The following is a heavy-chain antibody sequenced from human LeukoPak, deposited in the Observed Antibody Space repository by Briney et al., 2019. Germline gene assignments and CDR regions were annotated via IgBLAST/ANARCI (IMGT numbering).Heavy chain of an antibody. CDR1: GFTFSSYG. D-gene: IGHD7-27*01. CDR2: ISGSGGST. J-gene: IGHJ3*02. Sequence: PGGSLRLSCAASGFTFSSYGMSWVRQAPGKGLEWVSAISGSGGSTYYAHSVKGRFTISRDNSKNTVYLQMNSLRAEDTAVYYCARDLGTNDAFDIWGQGTMLTVSS. CDR3: ARDLGTNDAFDI. V-gene: IGHV3-23*01.